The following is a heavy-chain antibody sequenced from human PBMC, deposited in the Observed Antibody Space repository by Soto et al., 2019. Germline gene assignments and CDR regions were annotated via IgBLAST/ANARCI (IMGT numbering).Heavy chain of an antibody. CDR2: IWYDGSNK. V-gene: IGHV3-33*01. CDR3: AREPYHYDSSGFFAY. Sequence: QVQLVESGGGVVQPGRSLRLSCAASGFTFSSHGMYWVRQAPGKGLEWVAVIWYDGSNKYYVDSVKGRFTISRDNSKNTLYLQMNSLRAEDTAVYYCAREPYHYDSSGFFAYWGQGTLVTVSS. J-gene: IGHJ4*02. D-gene: IGHD3-22*01. CDR1: GFTFSSHG.